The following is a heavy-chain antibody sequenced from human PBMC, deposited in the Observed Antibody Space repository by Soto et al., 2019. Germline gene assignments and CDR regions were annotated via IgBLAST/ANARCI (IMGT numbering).Heavy chain of an antibody. CDR1: GDSVNSGGYY. Sequence: SETLSLTCTVSGDSVNSGGYYWSWIRQPPGKGLEWIGYIYYSGTSNHNAPLKSRVTISVDTSKNQFSLKLSSVTAADTAVYYCAREIAARHTHNWFDSWGQGTLVTVSS. D-gene: IGHD6-6*01. J-gene: IGHJ5*01. CDR3: AREIAARHTHNWFDS. CDR2: IYYSGTS. V-gene: IGHV4-61*08.